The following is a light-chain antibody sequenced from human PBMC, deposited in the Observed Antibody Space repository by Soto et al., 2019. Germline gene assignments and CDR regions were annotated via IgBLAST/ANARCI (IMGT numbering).Light chain of an antibody. Sequence: QSVLTQPPAASGSPGQSVAISCTGTSSDVGGQNYVSWYQQHPGKAPKLMICDVSKRPSGVPDRFSGSKSGNTASLTISGLQAEDEADYYCCSYAGSYTWVFGTGTKVTVL. CDR3: CSYAGSYTWV. J-gene: IGLJ1*01. V-gene: IGLV2-11*01. CDR2: DVS. CDR1: SSDVGGQNY.